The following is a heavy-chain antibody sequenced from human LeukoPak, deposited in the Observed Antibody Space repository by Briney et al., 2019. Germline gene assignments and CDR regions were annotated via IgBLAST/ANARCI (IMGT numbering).Heavy chain of an antibody. CDR1: GFTFSSYG. V-gene: IGHV3-30*18. CDR2: ISYDGSNK. D-gene: IGHD3-10*01. Sequence: GSLRLSCAASGFTFSSYGMHWVRQAPGKGLEWVAVISYDGSNKYYADSVKGRFTISRDNSKNTLYLQMNSLRAEDTAVYYCAKELGFGGPPDDHWGQGTLVTVSS. CDR3: AKELGFGGPPDDH. J-gene: IGHJ4*02.